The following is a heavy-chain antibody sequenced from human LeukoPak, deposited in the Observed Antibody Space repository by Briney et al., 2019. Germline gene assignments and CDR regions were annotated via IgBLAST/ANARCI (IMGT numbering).Heavy chain of an antibody. J-gene: IGHJ6*03. Sequence: GGSLRLSCAASGFLFDDYAMHWVRQAPGKGLEWVAGINWKSNDITYGDSVKGRFTISRDNAKKSLYLEMNSLRPEDTALYYCVKDWKGYYYYMDVWGKGTTVTVSS. CDR3: VKDWKGYYYYMDV. V-gene: IGHV3-9*01. CDR2: INWKSNDI. D-gene: IGHD1-1*01. CDR1: GFLFDDYA.